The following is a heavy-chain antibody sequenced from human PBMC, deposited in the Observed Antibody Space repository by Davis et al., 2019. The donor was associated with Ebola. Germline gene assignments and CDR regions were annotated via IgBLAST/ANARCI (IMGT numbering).Heavy chain of an antibody. CDR1: GGSISSSSYY. J-gene: IGHJ3*02. CDR2: IHYSGRT. CDR3: ARDVDAFDI. V-gene: IGHV4-39*07. Sequence: SETLSLTCTVSGGSISSSSYYWGWIRQSPGKGLEWIGSIHYSGRTNYNPSLKSRVTISVDTSKNQFSLKLSSVTAADTAVYFCARDVDAFDIWGHGTVVTVSS.